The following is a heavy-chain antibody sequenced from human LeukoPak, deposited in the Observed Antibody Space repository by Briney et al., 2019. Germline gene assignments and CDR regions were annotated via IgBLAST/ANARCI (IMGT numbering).Heavy chain of an antibody. V-gene: IGHV4-34*01. CDR2: INHSGST. CDR3: AFDTSGNGY. D-gene: IGHD3-22*01. Sequence: MATESLSLTCAVYGGSFNGYYWEWIRQPPGRGMEWIGEINHSGSTNYNPSLKGRVTISVDTSKNQFTLKLSSATAADTAKYYCAFDTSGNGYWGQGTLVTVSS. CDR1: GGSFNGYY. J-gene: IGHJ4*02.